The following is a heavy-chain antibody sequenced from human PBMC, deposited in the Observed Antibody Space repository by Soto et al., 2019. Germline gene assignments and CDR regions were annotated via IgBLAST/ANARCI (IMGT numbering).Heavy chain of an antibody. Sequence: QLQLQESGPGLVKPSDTLSLTCAVSGVSITTSNWWGWIRQPPGKGLEWIGYIYHTGATFYNPSLNSRVTMSVETSKNQVSLKLSSVTAADTAMYYCARYFCTSTTCNGEFDYWGQGTLVTVSS. CDR2: IYHTGAT. D-gene: IGHD2-2*01. CDR3: ARYFCTSTTCNGEFDY. CDR1: GVSITTSNW. V-gene: IGHV4-28*01. J-gene: IGHJ4*02.